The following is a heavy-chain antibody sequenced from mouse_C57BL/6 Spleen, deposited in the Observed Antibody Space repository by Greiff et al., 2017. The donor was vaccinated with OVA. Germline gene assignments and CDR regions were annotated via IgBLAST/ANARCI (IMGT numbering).Heavy chain of an antibody. CDR1: GYTFTSYW. J-gene: IGHJ3*01. Sequence: QVHVKQPGTELVKPGASVKLSCKASGYTFTSYWMHWVKQRPGQGLEWIGNINPSNGGTNYNEKFKSKATLTVDKSSSTAYMQLSSLTSDDSAVSYCAISIYSDYCSFAYWCPGTLVTVSA. D-gene: IGHD2-4*01. V-gene: IGHV1-53*01. CDR2: INPSNGGT. CDR3: AISIYSDYCSFAY.